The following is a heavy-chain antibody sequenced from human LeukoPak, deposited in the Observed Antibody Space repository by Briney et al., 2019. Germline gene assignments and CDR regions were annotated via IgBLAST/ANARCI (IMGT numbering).Heavy chain of an antibody. CDR2: IYPGDPDT. V-gene: IGHV5-51*01. J-gene: IGHJ4*02. CDR1: GYIFTSYW. CDR3: ARTYDSSPTGYFDY. Sequence: NHGASLQISCKGSGYIFTSYWIAWVRPMPGKGLEWMGIIYPGDPDTRYSPSFQGQVTISADKSISTAYLQWSSLRASGTAMYYCARTYDSSPTGYFDYWGQGTLVTVSS. D-gene: IGHD3-22*01.